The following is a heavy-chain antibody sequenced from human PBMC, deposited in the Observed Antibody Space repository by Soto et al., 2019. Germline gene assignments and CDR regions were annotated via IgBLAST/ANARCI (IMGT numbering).Heavy chain of an antibody. Sequence: GGSLRLSCAASGFSISSYWMNWVRQAPGKGLVWVSRINSDGSSTIYADSVKGRFTISRDNAKNTLYLQMNGLRPEDTAVYYCARDVRAVQYYNHYFMDVWAKGTTVTVSS. CDR2: INSDGSST. CDR3: ARDVRAVQYYNHYFMDV. CDR1: GFSISSYW. J-gene: IGHJ6*03. D-gene: IGHD1-26*01. V-gene: IGHV3-74*01.